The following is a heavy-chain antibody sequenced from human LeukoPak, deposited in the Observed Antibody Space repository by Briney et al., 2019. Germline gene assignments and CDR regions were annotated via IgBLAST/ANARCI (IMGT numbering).Heavy chain of an antibody. CDR3: ARCPTGAGDYFDY. CDR2: INAGNGNT. CDR1: GGTFSSYA. V-gene: IGHV1-3*01. Sequence: ASVKVSCKASGGTFSSYAISWVRQAPGQRLEWMGWINAGNGNTKYSQKFQGRVTITRDTSASTAYMELSSLRSEDTAVYYCARCPTGAGDYFDYWGQGTLVTVSS. J-gene: IGHJ4*02. D-gene: IGHD7-27*01.